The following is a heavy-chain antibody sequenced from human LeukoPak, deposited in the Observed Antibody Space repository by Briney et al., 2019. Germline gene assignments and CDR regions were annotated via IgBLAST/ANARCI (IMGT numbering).Heavy chain of an antibody. CDR2: IYSGGST. Sequence: GGSLRLSCAASGFTVSSNYMSWVRQAPGKGLEWVSVIYSGGSTYYADSVKGRFTISRDNSKNTLYLQMNSLRAEDTAVYYCAREEKSSGWTYYFDYWGQGTLVTVSS. V-gene: IGHV3-53*01. D-gene: IGHD6-19*01. CDR1: GFTVSSNY. CDR3: AREEKSSGWTYYFDY. J-gene: IGHJ4*02.